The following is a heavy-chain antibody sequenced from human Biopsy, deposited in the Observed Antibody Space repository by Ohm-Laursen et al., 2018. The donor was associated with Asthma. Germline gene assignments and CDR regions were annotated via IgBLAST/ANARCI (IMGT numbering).Heavy chain of an antibody. CDR1: GGTFNSDA. CDR3: ARSYCGGNCFSPFDY. D-gene: IGHD2-21*01. V-gene: IGHV1-69*13. J-gene: IGHJ4*02. CDR2: IIPIFGTP. Sequence: SVKVSCKASGGTFNSDAISWVRQAPGQGLEWMGGIIPIFGTPSYAQNFQSRLTITADDSTSTVYMELSSLRSEDTAMYYCARSYCGGNCFSPFDYWGQGTLVTVSS.